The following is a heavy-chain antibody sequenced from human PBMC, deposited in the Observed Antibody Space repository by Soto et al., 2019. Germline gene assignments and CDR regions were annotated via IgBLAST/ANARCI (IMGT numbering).Heavy chain of an antibody. CDR2: ISYDGSNK. V-gene: IGHV3-30-3*01. Sequence: VGSLRLSCAASGFTFSSYAMHWVRQAPGKGLEWVAVISYDGSNKYYADSVKGRFTISRDNSKNTLYLQMNSLRAEDTAVYYCARDFAYSSSWYPPYYYYGMDVWGQGTTVTVSS. J-gene: IGHJ6*02. CDR1: GFTFSSYA. D-gene: IGHD6-13*01. CDR3: ARDFAYSSSWYPPYYYYGMDV.